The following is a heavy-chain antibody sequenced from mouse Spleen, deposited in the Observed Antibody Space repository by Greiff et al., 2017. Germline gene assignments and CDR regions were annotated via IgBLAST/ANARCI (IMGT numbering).Heavy chain of an antibody. J-gene: IGHJ2*01. Sequence: VQLQQSGPGLVQPSQSLSITCTVSGFSLTSYGVHWVRQSPGKGLEWLGVIWSGGSTDYNAAFISRLGISKDNSKSQVFFKMNSLQANDTAIYYCARGDGYSRYYAMDYWGQGTTLTVSS. V-gene: IGHV2-2*02. CDR1: GFSLTSYG. D-gene: IGHD2-12*01. CDR3: ARGDGYSRYYAMDY. CDR2: IWSGGST.